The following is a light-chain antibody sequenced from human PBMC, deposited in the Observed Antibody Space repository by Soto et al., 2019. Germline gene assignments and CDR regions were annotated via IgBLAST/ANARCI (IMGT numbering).Light chain of an antibody. J-gene: IGKJ1*01. CDR3: QQYNNWPLT. V-gene: IGKV3-15*01. CDR2: GAS. Sequence: EIVMTQSPATLSVSPGARATFSCRASQSVSSNLAWYQQKPGQAPRLLIYGASTRATGIPARFSGSGSGTEFTLTISSLQSEDFAVYYCQQYNNWPLTFGQGTQVDIK. CDR1: QSVSSN.